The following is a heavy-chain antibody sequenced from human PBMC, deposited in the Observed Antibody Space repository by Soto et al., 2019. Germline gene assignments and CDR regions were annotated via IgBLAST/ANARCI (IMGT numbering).Heavy chain of an antibody. V-gene: IGHV3-73*01. D-gene: IGHD3-22*01. Sequence: GGSLRLSCAASGFTFSGSAMHWVRQASGKGLEWVGRIRSKANSYATAYAASVKGRFTISRDDSKNTAYLQMNSLKTEDPAVYYWTRPAQNHPDSYESSGYSFDIWGQGTMVTVSS. CDR3: TRPAQNHPDSYESSGYSFDI. CDR1: GFTFSGSA. CDR2: IRSKANSYAT. J-gene: IGHJ3*02.